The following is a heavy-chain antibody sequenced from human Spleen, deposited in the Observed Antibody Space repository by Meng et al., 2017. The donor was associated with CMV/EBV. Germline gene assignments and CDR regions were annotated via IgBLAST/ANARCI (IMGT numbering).Heavy chain of an antibody. V-gene: IGHV4-59*02. D-gene: IGHD5-18*01. CDR3: ARCPKRYTYGFDGLDV. J-gene: IGHJ6*02. CDR1: RDSVSKYF. CDR2: IYYSVTT. Sequence: SETLSLTCTVSRDSVSKYFWSWIRQSPGKGLEWLGYIYYSVTTNYNPSLRGRLTMSVDTSRSQLSLRLSSVTAADAAVYYCARCPKRYTYGFDGLDVWGQGTTVTVSS.